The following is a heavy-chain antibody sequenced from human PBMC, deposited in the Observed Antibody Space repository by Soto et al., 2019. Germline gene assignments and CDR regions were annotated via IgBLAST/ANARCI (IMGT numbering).Heavy chain of an antibody. CDR1: GNTFSTYT. CDR3: ARAAWELGEAVY. Sequence: QVQLVQSGAEVTEPGSSVRVSCKASGNTFSTYTISWVRQAPGQGLEWMGRIIHLTGTTNYAQKFQGRVPITADKSTSTAYLELSGLKFEDTAVYYCARAAWELGEAVYWGQGTLVTVSS. V-gene: IGHV1-69*08. J-gene: IGHJ4*02. D-gene: IGHD1-26*01. CDR2: IIHLTGTT.